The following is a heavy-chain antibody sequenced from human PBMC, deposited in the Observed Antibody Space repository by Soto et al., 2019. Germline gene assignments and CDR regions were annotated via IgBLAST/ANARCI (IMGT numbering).Heavy chain of an antibody. CDR3: ARDGYYYDSSGYYYSDY. D-gene: IGHD3-22*01. Sequence: SVKVSCKASGGTFSSYAISWVRQAPGQGLEWMGGIIPIFGTANYAQKFQGRVTITADESTSTAYMELSSLRSEDTAVYYCARDGYYYDSSGYYYSDYWGPGTLVTVSS. V-gene: IGHV1-69*13. CDR2: IIPIFGTA. CDR1: GGTFSSYA. J-gene: IGHJ4*02.